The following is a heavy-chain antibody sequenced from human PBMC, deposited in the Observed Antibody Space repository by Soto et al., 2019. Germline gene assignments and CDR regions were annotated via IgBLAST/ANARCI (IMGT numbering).Heavy chain of an antibody. CDR2: ISAYNGNT. CDR1: GYTFTNYY. J-gene: IGHJ3*02. V-gene: IGHV1-18*04. CDR3: ARDAGSSWYLDAFDI. D-gene: IGHD6-13*01. Sequence: ASVKVSCKASGYTFTNYYIYWVRQAPGQGLEWMGWISAYNGNTNYAQKLQGRVTMTTDTSTSTAYMELRSLRSDDTAVYYCARDAGSSWYLDAFDIWGQGTMVTVSS.